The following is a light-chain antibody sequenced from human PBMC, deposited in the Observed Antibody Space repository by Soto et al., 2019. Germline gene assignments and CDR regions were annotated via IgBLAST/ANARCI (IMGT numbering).Light chain of an antibody. CDR2: GNN. Sequence: QSVLTQPPSVSGAPGQRVTIPCTGSSSNIGTGYDGQWYQQLPGTAPKLLIYGNNNRPSGVPDRFSGSKSGTSASLASTGLQAEDEADYYCQSFDGRLSGSVFGTGTKVTVL. J-gene: IGLJ1*01. V-gene: IGLV1-40*01. CDR1: SSNIGTGYD. CDR3: QSFDGRLSGSV.